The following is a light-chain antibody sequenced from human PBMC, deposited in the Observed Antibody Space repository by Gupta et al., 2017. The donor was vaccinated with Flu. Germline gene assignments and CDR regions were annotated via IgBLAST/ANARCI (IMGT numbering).Light chain of an antibody. V-gene: IGLV2-8*01. J-gene: IGLJ2*01. Sequence: QSALTQPPSASGSPGQSVTISCTGTSSDVGGYNYVSWYQQHPGKAPKLMIYEVRQRPSGVPDRFSGSKSGNTASLTVSGLQAEDEADYYCSSYAGSSNLVFGGGTKLTVL. CDR1: SSDVGGYNY. CDR2: EVR. CDR3: SSYAGSSNLV.